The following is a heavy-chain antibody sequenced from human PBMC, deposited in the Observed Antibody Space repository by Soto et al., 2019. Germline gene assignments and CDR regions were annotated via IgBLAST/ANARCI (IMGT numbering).Heavy chain of an antibody. J-gene: IGHJ4*02. D-gene: IGHD3-3*01. CDR2: VYRTGRT. Sequence: PSETLSLPCPVSGCSFKSGSYSWSWIRQPPGKGLEWIGYVYRTGRTSYNPSLKSRVSISMDTSKNQFSLNLDSVTAADTAVYFCARDFAYFDSWGQGTLVTVSS. CDR3: ARDFAYFDS. CDR1: GCSFKSGSYS. V-gene: IGHV4-61*01.